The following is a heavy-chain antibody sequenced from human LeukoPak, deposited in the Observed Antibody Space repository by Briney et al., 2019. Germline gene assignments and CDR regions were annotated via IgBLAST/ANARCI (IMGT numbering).Heavy chain of an antibody. V-gene: IGHV3-53*01. CDR1: GFTVSGNY. CDR2: IYSGGAT. Sequence: PGGSLRLSCAASGFTVSGNYMSWVRRAPGKGLEWVSIIYSGGATYYADSVKGRFTISRDNSNNTLYLQMNSLRAEDTAVYYCARDLYSSGWFDHWGQGTLVTVSS. CDR3: ARDLYSSGWFDH. J-gene: IGHJ5*02. D-gene: IGHD6-19*01.